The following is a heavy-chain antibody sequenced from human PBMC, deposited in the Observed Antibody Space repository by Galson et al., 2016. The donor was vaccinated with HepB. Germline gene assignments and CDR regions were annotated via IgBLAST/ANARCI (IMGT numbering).Heavy chain of an antibody. D-gene: IGHD2-21*02. CDR2: SYLGDAET. CDR3: ARLTWIALTDIFSGWFDP. V-gene: IGHV5-51*01. CDR1: GHSFTTYW. Sequence: QSGAEVKKPGESLRISCTGSGHSFTTYWIGWVRQMPGKGLEWMGISYLGDAETRYNPSFEGQVTISADKSINTVYLQWSSLKASDTAMYYCARLTWIALTDIFSGWFDPWGQGTLVSVSS. J-gene: IGHJ5*02.